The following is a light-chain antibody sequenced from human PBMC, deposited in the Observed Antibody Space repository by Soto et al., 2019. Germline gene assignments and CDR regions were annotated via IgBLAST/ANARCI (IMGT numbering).Light chain of an antibody. J-gene: IGLJ1*01. Sequence: QSALTQPASVSGSPGQSITISCTGTSSDVGGYNFVSWYQQHPGKAPKLMIFEVTSRPSGVSNRFSGSKSGNTASLTISGLQPEDDADYYCSSYTTSSTLDFGTGTKVTVL. CDR3: SSYTTSSTLD. CDR1: SSDVGGYNF. CDR2: EVT. V-gene: IGLV2-14*03.